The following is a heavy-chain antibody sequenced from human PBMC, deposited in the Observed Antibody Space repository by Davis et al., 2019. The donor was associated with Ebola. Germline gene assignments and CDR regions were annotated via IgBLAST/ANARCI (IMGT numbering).Heavy chain of an antibody. D-gene: IGHD3-10*01. CDR3: PRPRGFGELLYNNWFDP. CDR2: IYYTGST. Sequence: SDLLSPTFPLPGSPTSSISYYWCSIRQPPGTGLEWFRSIYYTGSTYYNPSLKSRVTIYVVTSKNQFSLKLSSVTAADTAMYYCPRPRGFGELLYNNWFDPWGQGTLVTVSS. J-gene: IGHJ5*02. CDR1: GSPTSSISYY. V-gene: IGHV4-39*01.